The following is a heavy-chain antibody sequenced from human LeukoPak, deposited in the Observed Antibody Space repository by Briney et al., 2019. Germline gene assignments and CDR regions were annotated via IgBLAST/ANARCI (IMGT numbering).Heavy chain of an antibody. V-gene: IGHV3-48*03. CDR1: GFTFNSYE. Sequence: GGSLRLSCAASGFTFNSYEMNWVRQAPGKGLEWVSFVSSSGSTIYYADSVKGRFTISRDNAKNSLYLQMNSLRAEDTAVYYCARMRLELAYDAFDIWGQGTMVTVSS. D-gene: IGHD3-3*02. J-gene: IGHJ3*02. CDR2: VSSSGSTI. CDR3: ARMRLELAYDAFDI.